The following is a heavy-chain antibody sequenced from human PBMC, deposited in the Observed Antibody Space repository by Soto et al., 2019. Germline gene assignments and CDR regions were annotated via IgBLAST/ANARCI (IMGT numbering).Heavy chain of an antibody. CDR1: GYTFTSYG. J-gene: IGHJ1*01. D-gene: IGHD4-17*01. V-gene: IGHV1-18*01. CDR2: ISTYNGNT. CDR3: ARASGDYGLSEYFQH. Sequence: QVQLVQSGGEVKKPGASVKVSCKASGYTFTSYGISWVRQAPGQGLEWTGWISTYNGNTNYAQKVQGRVTMTTDTSTSTAYMELRSLRSDDTAVYYCARASGDYGLSEYFQHWGQGTLVTVSS.